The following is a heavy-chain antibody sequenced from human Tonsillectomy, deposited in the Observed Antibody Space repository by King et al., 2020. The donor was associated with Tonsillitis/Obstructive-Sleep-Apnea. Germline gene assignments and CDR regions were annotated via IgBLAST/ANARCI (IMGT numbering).Heavy chain of an antibody. CDR2: ISYDGSNK. CDR3: AKDFLGYVWCSYRPSAFDI. CDR1: GFTFSSYG. V-gene: IGHV3-30*18. J-gene: IGHJ3*02. D-gene: IGHD3-16*02. Sequence: QLVQSGGGVVQPGRSLRLSCAASGFTFSSYGMHWVRQAPGKGLEWVAVISYDGSNKYYADSVKGRFTISRDNSKNTLYLQMNSLRAEDTAVYYCAKDFLGYVWCSYRPSAFDIWGQGTMVTVSS.